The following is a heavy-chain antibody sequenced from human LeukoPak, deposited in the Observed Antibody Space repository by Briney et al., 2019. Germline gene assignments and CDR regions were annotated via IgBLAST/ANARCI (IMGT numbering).Heavy chain of an antibody. J-gene: IGHJ4*02. V-gene: IGHV3-23*01. CDR3: AKDGIAAAGTGEPV. CDR1: GFTFSWFA. CDR2: ISGSGDGT. Sequence: GGSLRLSCTASGFTFSWFAMSWVRQAPGKGLEWVSTISGSGDGTFYADSVKGRFTISRDNSKNTLYLQMNSLRAEDTAVYYCAKDGIAAAGTGEPVWGQGTLVTVSS. D-gene: IGHD6-13*01.